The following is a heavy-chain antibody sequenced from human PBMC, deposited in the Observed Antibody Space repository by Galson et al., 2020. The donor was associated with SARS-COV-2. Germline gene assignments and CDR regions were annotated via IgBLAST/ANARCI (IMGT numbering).Heavy chain of an antibody. Sequence: QLGESLKISCAASGFTFRNSGMHWVRQAPGKGLEWVAVIWSDGSKTFYADSVRGRFVISRDNSRKTLYLEMNSLRADDTALYYCAKDPDGYNEYYFDYWGQGILVTVAS. CDR1: GFTFRNSG. CDR2: IWSDGSKT. D-gene: IGHD5-18*01. J-gene: IGHJ4*02. CDR3: AKDPDGYNEYYFDY. V-gene: IGHV3-33*06.